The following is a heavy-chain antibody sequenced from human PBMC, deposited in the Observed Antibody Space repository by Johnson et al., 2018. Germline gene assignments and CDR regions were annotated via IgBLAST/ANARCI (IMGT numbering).Heavy chain of an antibody. CDR1: GCTFSNYA. Sequence: VQLVESGGGVVQPGRSLRFSCAASGCTFSNYAMYWVRQAPGKGLEWVAVIYSGGSTYYADSVKGRFTISRDNSKNTLYLQMNSLRAEDTAVYYCAKVSRPFYDSSGQDYYYYMDVWGKGTTVTVSS. CDR2: IYSGGST. CDR3: AKVSRPFYDSSGQDYYYYMDV. J-gene: IGHJ6*03. D-gene: IGHD3-22*01. V-gene: IGHV3-NL1*01.